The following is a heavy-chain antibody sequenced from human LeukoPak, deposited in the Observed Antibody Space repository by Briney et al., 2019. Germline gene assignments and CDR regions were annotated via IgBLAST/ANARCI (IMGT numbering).Heavy chain of an antibody. CDR2: INHSGST. CDR1: GGSISSYY. V-gene: IGHV4-34*01. D-gene: IGHD3-10*01. Sequence: SETLSLTCTVSGGSISSYYWSWIRQPPGKGLEWIGEINHSGSTNYNPSLKSRVTISVDTSKNQFSLKLSSVTAADTAVYYCARAGWGSGSYYGQRYYYYGMDVWGQGTTVTVSS. CDR3: ARAGWGSGSYYGQRYYYYGMDV. J-gene: IGHJ6*02.